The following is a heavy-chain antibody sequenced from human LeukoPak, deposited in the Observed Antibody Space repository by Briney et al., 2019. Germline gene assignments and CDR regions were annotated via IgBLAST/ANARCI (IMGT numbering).Heavy chain of an antibody. V-gene: IGHV3-53*01. Sequence: GGSLRLSCTASGFTVSSNCMSWVRQAPGKGLEWVSLIYSVGDTYYADSVKGRFTISRDNSKNTLYLQMNSLRAENTAVYYCATAPRGRDGYNPYYFDYWGQGTLVTVSS. D-gene: IGHD5-24*01. CDR2: IYSVGDT. J-gene: IGHJ4*02. CDR3: ATAPRGRDGYNPYYFDY. CDR1: GFTVSSNC.